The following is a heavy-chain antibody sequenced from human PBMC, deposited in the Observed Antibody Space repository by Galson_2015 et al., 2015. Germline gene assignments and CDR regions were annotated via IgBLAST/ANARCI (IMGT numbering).Heavy chain of an antibody. CDR2: IKQDGSEK. J-gene: IGHJ4*02. D-gene: IGHD1-26*01. CDR3: ATDSRIVGATGTFDY. CDR1: GFTFSSYW. Sequence: SLRLSCAASGFTFSSYWMSWVRQAPGKGLEWVANIKQDGSEKYFMDSVKGRFTISRDNAKKSLYLQMNSLRAEDTAVYYCATDSRIVGATGTFDYWGQGTLVTVSS. V-gene: IGHV3-7*03.